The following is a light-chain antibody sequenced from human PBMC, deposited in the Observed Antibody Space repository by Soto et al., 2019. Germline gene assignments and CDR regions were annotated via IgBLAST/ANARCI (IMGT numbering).Light chain of an antibody. CDR3: AAWDDSLSGVV. CDR1: SSNIGINY. V-gene: IGLV1-47*02. CDR2: SNS. J-gene: IGLJ2*01. Sequence: QSVLTQPPSASGTPGQRVTISCSGSSSNIGINYVYWYQQSPGTAPKLLIYSNSHRPSGVPDRFSGSSSGTSASLAISGLRSEDEADYYCAAWDDSLSGVVFGGGTQLTVL.